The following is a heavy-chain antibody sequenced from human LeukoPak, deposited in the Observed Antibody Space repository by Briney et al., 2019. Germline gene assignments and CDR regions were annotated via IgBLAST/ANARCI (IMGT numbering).Heavy chain of an antibody. CDR2: IKHDGSEK. D-gene: IGHD2-21*01. J-gene: IGHJ4*02. Sequence: GGSLRLSCAASGFPFSYWMTWVRQAPGKGLEWVANIKHDGSEKKYVDSVKGLLTISRDNAKNSLYPQRRSLRAEDTAVYYCAXXXXXCGEDXXXXXTQVTVSS. CDR1: GFPFSYW. CDR3: AXXXXXCGEDX. V-gene: IGHV3-7*01.